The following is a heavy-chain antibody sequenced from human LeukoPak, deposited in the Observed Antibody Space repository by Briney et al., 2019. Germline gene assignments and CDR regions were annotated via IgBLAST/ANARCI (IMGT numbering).Heavy chain of an antibody. CDR3: ARXXVXEXXXXGXGXXXXMSSXSNFDY. D-gene: IGHD3-10*01. CDR1: GGSISSSSYY. CDR2: IYYSGST. V-gene: IGHV4-39*01. Sequence: SETLSLTCTVSGGSISSSSYYWGWIRQPPGKGLEWIGSIYYSGSTYYNPSLKSRVTISVDTSKNQFSLKLSSVTAADTAVYYXARXXVXEXXXXGXGXXXXMSSXSNFDYWGQGTLVTVSS. J-gene: IGHJ4*02.